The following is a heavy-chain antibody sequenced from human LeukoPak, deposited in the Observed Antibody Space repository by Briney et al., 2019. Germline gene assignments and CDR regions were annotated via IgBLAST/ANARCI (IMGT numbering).Heavy chain of an antibody. Sequence: PGGSLRLCCAASGFTFSSYAMHWVRQAPGKGLEWVAVISYDGSNKYYAASVKGRFTISRDNSKNTLYLQMNSLRAEDTAVYYCASGSGSYYRIDYWGQGTLVTVSS. CDR3: ASGSGSYYRIDY. D-gene: IGHD3-10*01. CDR2: ISYDGSNK. V-gene: IGHV3-30*04. CDR1: GFTFSSYA. J-gene: IGHJ4*02.